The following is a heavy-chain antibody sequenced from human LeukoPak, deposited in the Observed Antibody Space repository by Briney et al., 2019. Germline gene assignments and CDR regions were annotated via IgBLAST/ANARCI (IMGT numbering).Heavy chain of an antibody. CDR2: IIPIFGTA. CDR3: AREVGLANIVVVPAANNWFDP. J-gene: IGHJ5*02. Sequence: SVKVSCKASGGTFSSYAISWVRQAPGQGLEWMGGIIPIFGTANYAQKLQGRVTITADKSTSTAYMELSSLRSEDTAVYYCAREVGLANIVVVPAANNWFDPWGQGTLVTVSS. V-gene: IGHV1-69*06. CDR1: GGTFSSYA. D-gene: IGHD2-2*01.